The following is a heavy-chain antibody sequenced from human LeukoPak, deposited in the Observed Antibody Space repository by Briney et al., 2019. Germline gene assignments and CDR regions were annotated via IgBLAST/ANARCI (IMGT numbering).Heavy chain of an antibody. CDR3: ARDPGSGSYTYDY. CDR2: IYSGGST. D-gene: IGHD3-10*01. V-gene: IGHV3-66*01. CDR1: GFTVSTSY. J-gene: IGHJ4*02. Sequence: GGSLRLSCAASGFTVSTSYMSWVRQAPEKGLEWVSVIYSGGSTYYADSVKGRFTISRDSSKNTLYLQMNSLRPEDTAVYYCARDPGSGSYTYDYWGQGSLVTVSS.